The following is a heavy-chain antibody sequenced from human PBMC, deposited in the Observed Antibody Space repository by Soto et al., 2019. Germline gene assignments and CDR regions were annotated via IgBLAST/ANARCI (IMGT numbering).Heavy chain of an antibody. Sequence: QVQLQQWGAGLLKPSETLSLTCAVYGGSFSGYYWSWIRQPPGKGLEWIGEINHSGSTNYNPSLKSRVTIAVDTSKDQFSLKLSSVTAAETAVYYCARLGTGIAARARYYYYYYMDVWGKGTTVTVSS. CDR1: GGSFSGYY. V-gene: IGHV4-34*01. CDR3: ARLGTGIAARARYYYYYYMDV. CDR2: INHSGST. D-gene: IGHD6-6*01. J-gene: IGHJ6*03.